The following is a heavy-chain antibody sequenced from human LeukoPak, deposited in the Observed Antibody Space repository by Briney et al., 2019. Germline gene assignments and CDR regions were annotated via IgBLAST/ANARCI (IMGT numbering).Heavy chain of an antibody. Sequence: GGSLRLSCAASGFTVSSNYMSWVRQAPGKGLEWVSVIYSGGSTYYADSVKGRFTISRDSSKNTLYLQMNSLRAEDTAVYYCARAASSGSCLGYWGQGTLVTVSS. D-gene: IGHD1-26*01. CDR3: ARAASSGSCLGY. CDR2: IYSGGST. CDR1: GFTVSSNY. J-gene: IGHJ4*02. V-gene: IGHV3-66*01.